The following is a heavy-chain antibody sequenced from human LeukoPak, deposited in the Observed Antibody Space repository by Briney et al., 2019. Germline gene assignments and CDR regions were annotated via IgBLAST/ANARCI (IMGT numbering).Heavy chain of an antibody. CDR1: GFTFSYYS. D-gene: IGHD2-2*01. J-gene: IGHJ4*02. CDR2: ISSSTTLI. V-gene: IGHV3-48*01. Sequence: GGSLRLSCAASGFTFSYYSMKCVRQAPGKGLEWVSYISSSTTLIHYADSVKGRFTISRDNSKNTLYLQMNSLRAEDTALYYCAKLGCTGTICYANYWGQGTLVTVSS. CDR3: AKLGCTGTICYANY.